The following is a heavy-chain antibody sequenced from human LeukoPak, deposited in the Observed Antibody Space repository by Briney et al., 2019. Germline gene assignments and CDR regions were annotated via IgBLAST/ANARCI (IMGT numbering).Heavy chain of an antibody. V-gene: IGHV3-74*01. D-gene: IGHD3-10*01. Sequence: GGSLRLSCAASGFTFSSYWMHWVRQAPGKGLVWVSRINSDGSSTSYADSVKGRFTISGDNDKNTLYLQMNSLRAEDTAVYYCARDRGSYYYYYMDVWGKGTTVTVSS. CDR1: GFTFSSYW. CDR2: INSDGSST. J-gene: IGHJ6*03. CDR3: ARDRGSYYYYYMDV.